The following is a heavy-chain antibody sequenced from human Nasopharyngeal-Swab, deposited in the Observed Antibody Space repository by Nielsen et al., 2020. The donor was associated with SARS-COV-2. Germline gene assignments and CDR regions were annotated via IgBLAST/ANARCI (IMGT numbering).Heavy chain of an antibody. J-gene: IGHJ4*02. CDR1: GFTFSNYA. V-gene: IGHV3-23*01. Sequence: GGSLRLSCAASGFTFSNYAMSWVRQAPGKGLEWVSGLDNTGRVLYYPDSVKGRFTISRDNSKNTLDLQMNGLRAEDTAVYYCARRISSWYSDWGQGTLVTVSS. CDR2: LDNTGRVL. CDR3: ARRISSWYSD. D-gene: IGHD6-13*01.